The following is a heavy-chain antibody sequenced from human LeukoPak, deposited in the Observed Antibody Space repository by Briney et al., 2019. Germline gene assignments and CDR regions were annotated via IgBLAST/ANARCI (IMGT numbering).Heavy chain of an antibody. CDR2: ITSSSTYI. J-gene: IGHJ4*02. Sequence: GGSLRLSCAASGFTFSSYNMNWVRQAPGKGLEWVSSITSSSTYIYYADSVKGRFTISRDNARNSLSLQMNSLRAEDTAVYYCARVLNVWGSYLRFDYWGQGTLVTVSS. V-gene: IGHV3-21*01. D-gene: IGHD3-16*02. CDR3: ARVLNVWGSYLRFDY. CDR1: GFTFSSYN.